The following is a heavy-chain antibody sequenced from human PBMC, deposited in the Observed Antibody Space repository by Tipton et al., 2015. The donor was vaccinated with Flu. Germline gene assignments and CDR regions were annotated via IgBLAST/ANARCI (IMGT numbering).Heavy chain of an antibody. CDR3: ARELPPDLYSYYGMDV. V-gene: IGHV3-48*03. Sequence: SLRLSCAASGFTFSSYEMNWVRQAPGKGLEWVSYISSSGSTIYYADSVKGRFTISRDNAKNSLYLQMNSLRAEDTAVYYCARELPPDLYSYYGMDVWGQGTTVTVSS. CDR2: ISSSGSTI. D-gene: IGHD1-14*01. CDR1: GFTFSSYE. J-gene: IGHJ6*02.